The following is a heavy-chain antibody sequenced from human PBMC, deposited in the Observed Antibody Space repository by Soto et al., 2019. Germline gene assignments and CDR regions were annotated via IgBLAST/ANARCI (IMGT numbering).Heavy chain of an antibody. CDR2: INSDGSST. J-gene: IGHJ6*02. CDR3: ASSIQLYYYYYGMDV. Sequence: GASLRLSCTGSGFTFSSYWMHWVRQAPGKGLVWVSRINSDGSSTSYADSVKGRFTISRDNAKNTLYLQMNSLRAEDTAVYYCASSIQLYYYYYGMDVWGQGTTVTVSS. D-gene: IGHD5-18*01. CDR1: GFTFSSYW. V-gene: IGHV3-74*01.